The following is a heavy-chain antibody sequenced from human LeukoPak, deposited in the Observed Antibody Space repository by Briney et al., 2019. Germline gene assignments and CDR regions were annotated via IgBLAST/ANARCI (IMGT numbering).Heavy chain of an antibody. D-gene: IGHD1-1*01. Sequence: ASVKVSCKASGYTFTGYYMHWVRQAPGQGLEWMGRINPNSGGTNYAQKFQGRVTMTRDTSTSTVYMELSSLRSEDTAVYYCARVLESPMNAFDIWGQGTMVTVSS. CDR3: ARVLESPMNAFDI. V-gene: IGHV1-2*06. CDR1: GYTFTGYY. J-gene: IGHJ3*02. CDR2: INPNSGGT.